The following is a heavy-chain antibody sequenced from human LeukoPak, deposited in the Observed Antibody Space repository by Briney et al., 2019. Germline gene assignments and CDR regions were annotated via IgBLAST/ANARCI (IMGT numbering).Heavy chain of an antibody. J-gene: IGHJ4*02. CDR3: AKVGDYDILTGYRDY. Sequence: ASVKVSCKAFGYTFTSNYMHWVRQAPGQGPEWMGVISPSGGSTTYAQKFQGRVTLTRDMSTSTDYLELSSLRSEDTAVYYCAKVGDYDILTGYRDYWGQGTLVTVSS. CDR1: GYTFTSNY. V-gene: IGHV1-46*01. D-gene: IGHD3-9*01. CDR2: ISPSGGST.